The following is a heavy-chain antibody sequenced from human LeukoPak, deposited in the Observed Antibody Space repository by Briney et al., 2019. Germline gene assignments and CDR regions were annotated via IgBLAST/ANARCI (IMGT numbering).Heavy chain of an antibody. Sequence: GGSLRLSCAASGFTFSSYVMSWVRQVPGKGLEWVSVIVGSGVGTYYADSVKGRFTISRDNSKNTVSLQMNSLRVEDTAVYYCTRDHITSWQIDFWGQGTMVTVSS. CDR1: GFTFSSYV. J-gene: IGHJ4*02. V-gene: IGHV3-23*01. CDR3: TRDHITSWQIDF. D-gene: IGHD2-2*01. CDR2: IVGSGVGT.